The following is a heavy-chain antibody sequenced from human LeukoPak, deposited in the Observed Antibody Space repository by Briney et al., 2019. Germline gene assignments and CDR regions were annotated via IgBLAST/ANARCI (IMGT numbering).Heavy chain of an antibody. J-gene: IGHJ4*02. CDR3: VRDKDWYFDY. CDR1: GFTFRTCG. V-gene: IGHV3-33*01. Sequence: GGSLRPSCAASGFTFRTCGMHWVRQAPGKGLEWVAIDGTNTYYADSVKGRFTISRDNSKNTLYLQMNSLSGEDTAVYYCVRDKDWYFDYWGQGTLVTVSS. CDR2: DGTNT. D-gene: IGHD3/OR15-3a*01.